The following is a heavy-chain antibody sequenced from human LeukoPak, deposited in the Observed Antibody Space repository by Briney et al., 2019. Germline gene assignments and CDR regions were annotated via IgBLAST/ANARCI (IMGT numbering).Heavy chain of an antibody. J-gene: IGHJ4*02. CDR1: GFTFSSYT. D-gene: IGHD5-24*01. CDR3: ASPLDGYNAY. V-gene: IGHV3-48*01. CDR2: ISSGSSTI. Sequence: GGSLRLSCAASGFTFSSYTMNWVRQAPGKGLEWVSYISSGSSTIYYADSVKGRFTISRDNAKNSLYLQMNSLRAEDTAVYYCASPLDGYNAYWGQGTLVTVSS.